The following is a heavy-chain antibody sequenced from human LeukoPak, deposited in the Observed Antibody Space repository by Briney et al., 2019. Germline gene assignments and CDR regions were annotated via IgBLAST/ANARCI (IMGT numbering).Heavy chain of an antibody. D-gene: IGHD3-22*01. V-gene: IGHV1-18*01. J-gene: IGHJ4*02. CDR3: ASRSSGYSFDY. CDR2: ISGGYINNT. Sequence: ASVKVSCKASGYTFTNYGFSWVRQAPGQGLEWMGWISGGYINNTNYAQKVQGRVTMTTDASTSTAYMELSSLRSEDTAVYYCASRSSGYSFDYWGQGTLVTVSS. CDR1: GYTFTNYG.